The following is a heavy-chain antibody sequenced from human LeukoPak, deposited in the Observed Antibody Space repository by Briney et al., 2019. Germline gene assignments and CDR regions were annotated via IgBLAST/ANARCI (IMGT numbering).Heavy chain of an antibody. CDR1: GGSISSYY. Sequence: SETLSLTCTVSGGSISSYYWSWIRQPPGKGLEWIGYIYYSGSTNYNPSLKSRVTISVDTSKNQFSLKLSSVTAADTAVYYCAREDDKYYYGSGSYCLDYWGQGTLVTVSS. CDR2: IYYSGST. J-gene: IGHJ4*02. CDR3: AREDDKYYYGSGSYCLDY. V-gene: IGHV4-59*01. D-gene: IGHD3-10*01.